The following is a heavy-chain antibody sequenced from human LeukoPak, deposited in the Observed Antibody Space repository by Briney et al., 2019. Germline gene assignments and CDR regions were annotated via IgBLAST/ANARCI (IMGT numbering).Heavy chain of an antibody. V-gene: IGHV3-23*01. D-gene: IGHD6-13*01. J-gene: IGHJ4*02. CDR3: TKAHNSSWGITDY. CDR1: GFTFNNFA. CDR2: ISSSDGST. Sequence: GGSLRLSCAASGFTFNNFAMRWVRQAPGKGLEWVSAISSSDGSTYDADSVKGRFTISRDKSKNTLYLQMNSLRAEDTAVYYCTKAHNSSWGITDYWGQGTLVTVSS.